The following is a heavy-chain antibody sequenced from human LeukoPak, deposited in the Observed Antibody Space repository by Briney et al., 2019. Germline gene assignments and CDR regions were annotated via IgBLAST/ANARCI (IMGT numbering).Heavy chain of an antibody. V-gene: IGHV3-23*01. D-gene: IGHD6-19*01. CDR3: AKDMNSWRDGSGLGDYFDY. Sequence: GGSLRLSCAASGFTFSSYAMSWVRQAPGKGLEWVSGTSGSGRSIHYADSVKGRFTISRDNSKNTLYLQMNSLRANDTAVYYCAKDMNSWRDGSGLGDYFDYWGQGTLVTVSS. CDR1: GFTFSSYA. J-gene: IGHJ4*02. CDR2: TSGSGRSI.